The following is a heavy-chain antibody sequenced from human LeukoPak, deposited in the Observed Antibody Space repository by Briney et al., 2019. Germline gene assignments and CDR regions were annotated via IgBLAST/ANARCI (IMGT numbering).Heavy chain of an antibody. J-gene: IGHJ4*02. CDR3: ARNLGSGWYYDY. CDR2: MYYSRST. CDR1: GGSISSYY. D-gene: IGHD6-19*01. V-gene: IGHV4-59*08. Sequence: SETLSLTCTVSGGSISSYYWSWIRPPPGKGLEWIGCMYYSRSTNYNPSLRSRVTISVDTSKNQFSLKLRSVTAADTAVYYCARNLGSGWYYDYWGQGILVTVSS.